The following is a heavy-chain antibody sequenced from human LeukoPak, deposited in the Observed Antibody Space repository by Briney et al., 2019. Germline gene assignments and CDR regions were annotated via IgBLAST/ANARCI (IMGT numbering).Heavy chain of an antibody. CDR3: ARVYDFWSGYWNYYYYYYMDV. CDR1: GFTFSSYS. V-gene: IGHV3-21*01. D-gene: IGHD3-3*01. Sequence: PGGSLRLSXAASGFTFSSYSMNWVRQAPGKGLEWVSSISSSSSYIYYADSVKGRFTISRDNAKNSLYLQMNSLRAEDTAVYYCARVYDFWSGYWNYYYYYYMDVWGKGTTVTVSS. CDR2: ISSSSSYI. J-gene: IGHJ6*03.